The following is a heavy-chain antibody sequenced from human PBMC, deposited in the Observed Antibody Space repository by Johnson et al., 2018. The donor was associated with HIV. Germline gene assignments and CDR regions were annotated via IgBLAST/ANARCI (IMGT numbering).Heavy chain of an antibody. Sequence: EVQLVESGGRLVQPGGSLRLSCAASGFSFSTYWMHWVRRVPGKGLEWVSVIYSGGSTYYADSVKGRFTISRDNSKNTLYLQMNSLRSEDTAVYSCAFESGSYFRHAFDVWGQGTMVTVSS. V-gene: IGHV3-66*01. CDR1: GFSFSTYW. D-gene: IGHD1-26*01. J-gene: IGHJ3*01. CDR2: IYSGGST. CDR3: AFESGSYFRHAFDV.